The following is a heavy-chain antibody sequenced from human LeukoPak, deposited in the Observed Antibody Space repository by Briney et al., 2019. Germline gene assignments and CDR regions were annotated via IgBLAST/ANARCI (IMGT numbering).Heavy chain of an antibody. J-gene: IGHJ4*02. CDR1: GFTFSDYY. CDR3: ARPGTLWAYYFDY. Sequence: GGXXRLSCAASGFTFSDYYMSWIRQAPGKGLEGVSYISSSGSTIYYAESVKGRFTISRDNAKNSLYLQMNSLRAEDTAVYYCARPGTLWAYYFDYWGQGTLVTVSS. V-gene: IGHV3-11*04. D-gene: IGHD2-21*01. CDR2: ISSSGSTI.